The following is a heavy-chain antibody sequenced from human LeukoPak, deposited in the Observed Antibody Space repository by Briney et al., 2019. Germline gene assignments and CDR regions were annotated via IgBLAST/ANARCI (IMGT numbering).Heavy chain of an antibody. V-gene: IGHV3-48*03. CDR3: ARGGLSGYSHFDY. Sequence: GGSLRLSCAASGFTFSSYEMNWVRQAPGQGLEWISYISSSGSTIYYADSVKGRFTISRDNAKNSLFLQMNSLRAEDTAVYYCARGGLSGYSHFDYWGQGTLVTVSS. D-gene: IGHD3-22*01. J-gene: IGHJ4*02. CDR1: GFTFSSYE. CDR2: ISSSGSTI.